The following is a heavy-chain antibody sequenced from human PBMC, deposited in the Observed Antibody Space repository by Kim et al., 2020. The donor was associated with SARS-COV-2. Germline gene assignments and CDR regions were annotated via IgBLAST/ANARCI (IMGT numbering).Heavy chain of an antibody. J-gene: IGHJ4*02. CDR3: ARLSSGWTEKGYFDY. V-gene: IGHV4-4*02. D-gene: IGHD6-19*01. Sequence: SETLSLTCAVSGGSISSSNWWSWVRQPPGKGLEWIGEIYHSGSTNYNPSLKSRVTISVDKSKNQFSLKLSSVTAADTAVYYCARLSSGWTEKGYFDYWGQGTLVTVSS. CDR1: GGSISSSNW. CDR2: IYHSGST.